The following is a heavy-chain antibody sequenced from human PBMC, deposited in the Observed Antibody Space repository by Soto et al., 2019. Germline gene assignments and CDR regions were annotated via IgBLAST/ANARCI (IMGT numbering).Heavy chain of an antibody. CDR1: GYTFTGYY. J-gene: IGHJ6*02. CDR2: INPNSGGT. V-gene: IGHV1-2*04. Sequence: ASVKVSCKASGYTFTGYYMHWVRQAPGQGLEWMGWINPNSGGTNYAQKFQGWVTMTRDTSISTAYMELSRLRSDDTAVYYCGTPAGGGNSEVYYYGMDVWGQGTTVTVSS. D-gene: IGHD2-21*02. CDR3: GTPAGGGNSEVYYYGMDV.